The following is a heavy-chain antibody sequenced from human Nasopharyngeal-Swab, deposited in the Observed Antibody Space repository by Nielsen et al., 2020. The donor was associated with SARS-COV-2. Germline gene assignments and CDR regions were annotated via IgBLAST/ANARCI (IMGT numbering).Heavy chain of an antibody. V-gene: IGHV3-73*01. Sequence: GESLKISCAASGVILSGSAMHWVRQASGKGLEWVGRIGDKDHNYATTYGAAVKGRFTISRDDSKNTAFLQMDSLKTEDTALYYCTTDFYFDYWGQGTLVTVSS. CDR1: GVILSGSA. CDR3: TTDFYFDY. CDR2: IGDKDHNYAT. J-gene: IGHJ4*02.